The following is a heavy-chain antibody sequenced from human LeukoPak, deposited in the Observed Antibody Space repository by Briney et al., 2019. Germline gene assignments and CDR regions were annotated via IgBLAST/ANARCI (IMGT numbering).Heavy chain of an antibody. D-gene: IGHD6-13*01. Sequence: PSETLSLTCTVSGGSISSYYWTWIRQPPGKGLGLKWIGYIYYSGGTNYNPSLKSRVTMSVDTSKNQFSLKLSSVTAADTAVYYCARGSSSWPARFDYWGQGTLVTVSS. J-gene: IGHJ4*02. V-gene: IGHV4-59*01. CDR2: IYYSGGT. CDR3: ARGSSSWPARFDY. CDR1: GGSISSYY.